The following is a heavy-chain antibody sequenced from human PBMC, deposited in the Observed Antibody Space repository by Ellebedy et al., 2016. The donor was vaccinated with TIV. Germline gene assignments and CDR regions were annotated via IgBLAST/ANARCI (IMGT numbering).Heavy chain of an antibody. CDR2: ISSSSSYI. V-gene: IGHV3-21*01. J-gene: IGHJ2*01. D-gene: IGHD3-22*01. CDR3: ARTKEITMIVVVIETEFDL. Sequence: GESLKTSXAASGFTFSSYSMNWVRQAPGKGLEWVSSISSSSSYIYYADSVKGRFTISRDNAKNSLYLHMNSLRAEDTAVYYCARTKEITMIVVVIETEFDLWGRGTLVTVSS. CDR1: GFTFSSYS.